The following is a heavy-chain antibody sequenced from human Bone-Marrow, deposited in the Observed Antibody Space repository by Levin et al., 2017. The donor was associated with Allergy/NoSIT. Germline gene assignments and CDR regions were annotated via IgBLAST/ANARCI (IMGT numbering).Heavy chain of an antibody. D-gene: IGHD2-15*01. J-gene: IGHJ3*02. Sequence: GGSLRLSCAASGFIFSTFAMSWVRQAPGKGLEWVSAISGSGSTTYYADSVKGRFTISRDNSKNTLYLQMNILRAEDTGVYFCAQDRHVAVSLFHIWGQGTTVIVSS. CDR3: AQDRHVAVSLFHI. CDR1: GFIFSTFA. CDR2: ISGSGSTT. V-gene: IGHV3-23*01.